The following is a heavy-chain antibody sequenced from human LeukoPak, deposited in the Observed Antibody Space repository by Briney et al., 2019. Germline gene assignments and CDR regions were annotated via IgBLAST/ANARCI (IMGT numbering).Heavy chain of an antibody. CDR1: GFTFDDYA. CDR3: AKGYYYDSSGYVDY. CDR2: ISWNSGSI. V-gene: IGHV3-9*01. J-gene: IGHJ4*02. D-gene: IGHD3-22*01. Sequence: GGSLRLSCAASGFTFDDYAMHWVRQAPGKGLEWVSGISWNSGSIGYADSVKGRFTISSDNAKNSLYLQMNSLRAEDTALYYCAKGYYYDSSGYVDYWGQGTLVTVSS.